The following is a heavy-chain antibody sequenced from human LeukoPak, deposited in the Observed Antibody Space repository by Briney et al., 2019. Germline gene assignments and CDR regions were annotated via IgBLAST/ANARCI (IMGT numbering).Heavy chain of an antibody. CDR2: ISRSVNNI. Sequence: GGSLRLSCAASGFTFSDYSMSWIRQAPGKGLEWVSYISRSVNNIYYYADSVKGRFTISRDNSKNTLYLQMNSLRAEDTAVYYCAKGDMLWFGEGSGSYFDYWGQGTLVTVSS. J-gene: IGHJ4*02. V-gene: IGHV3-11*01. CDR3: AKGDMLWFGEGSGSYFDY. CDR1: GFTFSDYS. D-gene: IGHD3-10*01.